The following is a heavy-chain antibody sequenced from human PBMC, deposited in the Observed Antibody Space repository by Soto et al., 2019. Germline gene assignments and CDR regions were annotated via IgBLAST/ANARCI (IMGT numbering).Heavy chain of an antibody. CDR3: AAADPITMVRGVKYYYHGMDV. Sequence: SVKVSCKASGFTFTSSAMQWVRQARGQRLEWIGWIVVGSGNTNYAQKFQERVTITRDMSTSTAYMELSSLRSEDTAVYYCAAADPITMVRGVKYYYHGMDVWG. D-gene: IGHD3-10*01. CDR2: IVVGSGNT. V-gene: IGHV1-58*02. CDR1: GFTFTSSA. J-gene: IGHJ6*02.